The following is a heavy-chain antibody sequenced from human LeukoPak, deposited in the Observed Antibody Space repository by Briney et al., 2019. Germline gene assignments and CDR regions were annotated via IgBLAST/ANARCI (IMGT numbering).Heavy chain of an antibody. CDR2: MYYSGST. CDR3: ARPYYYDSRIDP. J-gene: IGHJ5*02. CDR1: GGSLSSGDYY. D-gene: IGHD3-22*01. Sequence: SETLSLTCTVSGGSLSSGDYYWSWIRQPPGKGLEWIAYMYYSGSTYYNPSLKSRVTMSADTSKNQLSLKLSSVSAADTAVYYCARPYYYDSRIDPWGQGILVTVSS. V-gene: IGHV4-30-4*01.